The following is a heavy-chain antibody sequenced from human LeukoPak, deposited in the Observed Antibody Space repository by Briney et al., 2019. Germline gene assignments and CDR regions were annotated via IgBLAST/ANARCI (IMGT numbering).Heavy chain of an antibody. Sequence: GGSLRLSCAASGFTFSSNAMSWVRQAPGKGLEWVSAISGGGGGTYYADSVKGRFTISRDNSRNTLYLQMNSLRAEDTAVYYCAKERLDYYDSSGERYFQHWGQGTLVTVSS. CDR1: GFTFSSNA. CDR3: AKERLDYYDSSGERYFQH. J-gene: IGHJ1*01. V-gene: IGHV3-23*01. CDR2: ISGGGGGT. D-gene: IGHD3-22*01.